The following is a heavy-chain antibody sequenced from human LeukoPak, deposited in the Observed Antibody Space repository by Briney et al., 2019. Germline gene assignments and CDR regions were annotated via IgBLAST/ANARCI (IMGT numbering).Heavy chain of an antibody. J-gene: IGHJ6*02. CDR3: ASGYCSSTSCYYYYGMDV. D-gene: IGHD2-2*01. Sequence: GASVEVSCKASGYTFTSYDINWVRQATGQGLEWMGWMNPNSGNTGYAQKFQGRVTMTRNTSISTAYMELSSLRSEDTAVYYCASGYCSSTSCYYYYGMDVWGQGTTVTVSS. V-gene: IGHV1-8*01. CDR1: GYTFTSYD. CDR2: MNPNSGNT.